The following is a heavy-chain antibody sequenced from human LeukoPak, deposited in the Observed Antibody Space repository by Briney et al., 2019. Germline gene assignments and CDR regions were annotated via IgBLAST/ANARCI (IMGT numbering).Heavy chain of an antibody. D-gene: IGHD3-10*01. V-gene: IGHV3-23*01. CDR3: AKDKFGSGSYPTYYYMDV. Sequence: GGSLRLSCAASGFTFSSYAMSWVRQAPGKGLEWVSAISGSGGSTYYADSVKGRFTISRDNSKNTLYLQMNSLRAEDTAVCYCAKDKFGSGSYPTYYYMDVWGKGTTVTVSS. CDR1: GFTFSSYA. CDR2: ISGSGGST. J-gene: IGHJ6*03.